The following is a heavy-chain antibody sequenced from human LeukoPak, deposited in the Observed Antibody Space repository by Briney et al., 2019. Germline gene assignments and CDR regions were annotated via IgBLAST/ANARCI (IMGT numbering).Heavy chain of an antibody. D-gene: IGHD3-3*01. CDR3: ARGVALRFLEWPREDAFDI. CDR2: IYYSGST. Sequence: PSETLSLTCTVSGGSISSSSYYWGWIRQPPGKGLEWIGYIYYSGSTNYNPSLKSRVTISVDTSKNQFSLKLSSVTAADTAVYYCARGVALRFLEWPREDAFDIWGQGTMVTVSS. V-gene: IGHV4-61*05. J-gene: IGHJ3*02. CDR1: GGSISSSSYY.